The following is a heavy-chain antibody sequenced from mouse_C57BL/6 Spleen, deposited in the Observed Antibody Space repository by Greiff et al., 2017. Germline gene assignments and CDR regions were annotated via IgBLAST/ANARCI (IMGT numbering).Heavy chain of an antibody. J-gene: IGHJ2*01. CDR1: GYTFTSYW. CDR2: IDPSDSET. CDR3: ARSDYPDY. D-gene: IGHD2-4*01. V-gene: IGHV1-52*01. Sequence: QLQQPGAELVRPASSVKLSCKASGYTFTSYWMHWVKQRPIQGLEWIGNIDPSDSETHYNQKFKDKATLTVDKSSSTAYMQLSSLTSEDSAVYYCARSDYPDYWGQGTTLTVSS.